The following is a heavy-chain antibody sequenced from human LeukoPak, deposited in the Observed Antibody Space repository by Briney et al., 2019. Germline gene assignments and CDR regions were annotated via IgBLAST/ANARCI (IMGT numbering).Heavy chain of an antibody. CDR2: INHSGST. CDR3: ARGFFCSSTSCYTSAPYYFDY. CDR1: GGSFSGYY. D-gene: IGHD2-2*02. J-gene: IGHJ4*02. V-gene: IGHV4-34*01. Sequence: SETLSLTCAVYGGSFSGYYWSWIRQPPGKGLEWIGEINHSGSTNYNPFLKSRVTISVDTSKNQFSLKLSSVTAADTAVYYCARGFFCSSTSCYTSAPYYFDYWGQGTLVTVSS.